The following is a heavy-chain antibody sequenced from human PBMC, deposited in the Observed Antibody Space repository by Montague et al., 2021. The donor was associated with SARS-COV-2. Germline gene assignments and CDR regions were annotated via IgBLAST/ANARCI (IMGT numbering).Heavy chain of an antibody. Sequence: SETLSLTCTVSGGSISSSSYYWGWIRQPPGKGLEWIGSIYYSGSTYYNPSLKSRVTISVDTSKNQFSLKLSSVTAADTAVYYCARLVETYYYYGMDAWGQGTTVTVSS. V-gene: IGHV4-39*01. J-gene: IGHJ6*02. D-gene: IGHD4-23*01. CDR1: GGSISSSSYY. CDR2: IYYSGST. CDR3: ARLVETYYYYGMDA.